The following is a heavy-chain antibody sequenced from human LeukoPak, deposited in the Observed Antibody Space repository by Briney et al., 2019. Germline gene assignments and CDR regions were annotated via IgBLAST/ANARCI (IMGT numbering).Heavy chain of an antibody. CDR2: IYSGGST. J-gene: IGHJ4*02. CDR1: GFTVSSNY. V-gene: IGHV3-53*01. Sequence: GGSLRLSCAASGFTVSSNYMSWVRQAPGKGLECVSVIYSGGSTYYADSVKGRFTISRDNSKNTLYLQMNSLRAEDTAVYYCARYPSDQYYFDYWRQGTLLTVSS. CDR3: ARYPSDQYYFDY.